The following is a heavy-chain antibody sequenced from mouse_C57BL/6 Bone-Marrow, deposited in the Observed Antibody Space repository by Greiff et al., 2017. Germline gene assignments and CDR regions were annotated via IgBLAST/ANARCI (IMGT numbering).Heavy chain of an antibody. CDR3: ARRGIYYYGSSPYDYAMDY. J-gene: IGHJ4*01. CDR2: IDPSDSYT. Sequence: VQLQQPGAELVRPGTSVKLSCKASGYTFTSYWMHWVKQRPGQGLEWIGVIDPSDSYTNYNQKFKGKATLTVDTSSSTAYMQLSSLTSEDSAVYYCARRGIYYYGSSPYDYAMDYWGQGTAVTVSS. CDR1: GYTFTSYW. D-gene: IGHD1-1*01. V-gene: IGHV1-59*01.